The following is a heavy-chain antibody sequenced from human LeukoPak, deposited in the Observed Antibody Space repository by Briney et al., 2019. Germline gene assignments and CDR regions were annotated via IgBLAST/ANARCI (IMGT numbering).Heavy chain of an antibody. CDR1: GYTFTSYG. J-gene: IGHJ4*02. Sequence: ASVKVSCKASGYTFTSYGISWVRQAPGPGLEWMGWISAYNGNTNYAQKLQGRVTMTTDTSTSTAYMELRSLRSDDTAVYYCAREERYFDWLSGDFDYWGQGTLVTVSS. V-gene: IGHV1-18*04. D-gene: IGHD3-9*01. CDR3: AREERYFDWLSGDFDY. CDR2: ISAYNGNT.